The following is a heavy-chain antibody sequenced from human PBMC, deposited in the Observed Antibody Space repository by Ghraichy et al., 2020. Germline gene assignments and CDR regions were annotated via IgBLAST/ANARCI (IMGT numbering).Heavy chain of an antibody. CDR2: ISGSGGST. V-gene: IGHV3-23*01. D-gene: IGHD4-11*01. CDR3: AKVGYSLLDFDY. J-gene: IGHJ4*02. CDR1: GFTFSSYA. Sequence: GGSLRLSCAASGFTFSSYAMSWVGQAPGKGLEWVSAISGSGGSTYYADSVKGRFTISRDNSKNTLYLQMNSLRAEDTAVYYCAKVGYSLLDFDYWGQGTLVTVSS.